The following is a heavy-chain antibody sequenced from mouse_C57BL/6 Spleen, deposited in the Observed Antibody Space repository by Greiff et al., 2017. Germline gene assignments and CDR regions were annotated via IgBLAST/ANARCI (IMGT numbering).Heavy chain of an antibody. CDR1: GYAFSSYW. CDR2: IYPGDGDT. D-gene: IGHD1-1*01. Sequence: VQLQQSGAELVKPGASVKISCKASGYAFSSYWMNWVKPRPGKGLEWIGQIYPGDGDTNYNGKFKGKATLPADKSSSTAYMQRSSLAAEDSAVYFCARHDDGNDYWGQGTTLTVSS. J-gene: IGHJ2*01. CDR3: ARHDDGNDY. V-gene: IGHV1-80*01.